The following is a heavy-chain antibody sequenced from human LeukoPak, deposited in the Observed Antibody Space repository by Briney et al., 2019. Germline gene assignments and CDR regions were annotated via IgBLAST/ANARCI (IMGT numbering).Heavy chain of an antibody. V-gene: IGHV3-30-3*01. CDR3: ARGLDELLWFGEQRAFDI. J-gene: IGHJ3*02. Sequence: GGSLRLSCAASGFTFSSYAMHWVRQAPGKGLEWVAVISYDGSNKYYADSVKGRFTISRDNSKNTLYLQMNSPRAEDTAVYYCARGLDELLWFGEQRAFDIWGQGTMITVSS. CDR2: ISYDGSNK. D-gene: IGHD3-10*01. CDR1: GFTFSSYA.